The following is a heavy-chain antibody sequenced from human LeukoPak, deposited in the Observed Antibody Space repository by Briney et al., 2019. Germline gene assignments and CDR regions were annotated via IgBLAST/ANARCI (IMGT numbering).Heavy chain of an antibody. D-gene: IGHD2-2*01. V-gene: IGHV3-64*01. CDR2: ISSHGGST. J-gene: IGHJ5*02. Sequence: GGSLRLSSAASGFTFSTYAVHWVRQAPGKGLEYVSGISSHGGSTSYANSVKGRFTISRDNSKNTLYLQMGSLRAEDMAVYYCARSDCSSISCYNTLFDPWGQGTLVIVSS. CDR3: ARSDCSSISCYNTLFDP. CDR1: GFTFSTYA.